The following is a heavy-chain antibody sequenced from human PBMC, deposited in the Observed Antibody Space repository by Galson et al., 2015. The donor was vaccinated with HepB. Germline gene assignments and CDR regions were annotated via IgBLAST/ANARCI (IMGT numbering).Heavy chain of an antibody. CDR2: ISGSGGTT. J-gene: IGHJ4*02. CDR1: GFTFSAYA. V-gene: IGHV3-23*01. D-gene: IGHD1-26*01. CDR3: AKAAGDMGATRAFDY. Sequence: SLRLSCAASGFTFSAYAMSWVRQAPGKGLEWVSAISGSGGTTYYADSVKGRFTISRDNSKSTLYLQMNSLRAEDTAVYFCAKAAGDMGATRAFDYWGQGTLVTVSS.